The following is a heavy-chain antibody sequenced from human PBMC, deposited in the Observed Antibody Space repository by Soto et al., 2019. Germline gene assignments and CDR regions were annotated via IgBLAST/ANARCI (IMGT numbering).Heavy chain of an antibody. Sequence: DVQLVESGGGLVQPGRSLRLSCAASGFTFDDYAMHWVRQATGKGLEWVSGISWNSGSIGYADSVKGRFTISRDNDKNSLYLQMNSLRAEDTALYYCANDIDGAYGVTTSLAAGNAFDIWGQGTMVTVSS. D-gene: IGHD2-15*01. CDR2: ISWNSGSI. CDR1: GFTFDDYA. V-gene: IGHV3-9*01. CDR3: ANDIDGAYGVTTSLAAGNAFDI. J-gene: IGHJ3*02.